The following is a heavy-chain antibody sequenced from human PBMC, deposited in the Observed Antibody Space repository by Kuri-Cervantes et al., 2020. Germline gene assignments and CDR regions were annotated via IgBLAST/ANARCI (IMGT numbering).Heavy chain of an antibody. CDR3: AKDLIGSGWYYFDY. CDR1: GYTFSSYW. V-gene: IGHV3-23*01. CDR2: ISGSGGST. Sequence: SCKASGYTFSSYWMSWVRQAPGKGLEWVSAISGSGGSTYYADSVKGRFTISRDNSKNTLYLQMNSLRAEDTAVYYCAKDLIGSGWYYFDYWGQGTLVTVSS. J-gene: IGHJ4*02. D-gene: IGHD6-19*01.